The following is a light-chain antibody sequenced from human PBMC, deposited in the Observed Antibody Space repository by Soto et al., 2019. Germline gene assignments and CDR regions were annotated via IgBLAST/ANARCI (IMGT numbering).Light chain of an antibody. Sequence: QSVLTQPPSVSAAPGQMVTISCSGSSSNIGNNYVSWYQQLPGTAPKLHIYESDKRPSGIPDRFSGSKSGTSATLGIAGLQTGDEADYYCGTWDTSLSVVFGGGTKLTVL. CDR2: ESD. CDR3: GTWDTSLSVV. CDR1: SSNIGNNY. J-gene: IGLJ2*01. V-gene: IGLV1-51*02.